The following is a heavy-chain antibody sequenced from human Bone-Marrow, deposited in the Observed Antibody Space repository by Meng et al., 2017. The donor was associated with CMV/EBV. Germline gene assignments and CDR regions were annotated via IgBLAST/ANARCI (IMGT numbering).Heavy chain of an antibody. CDR2: ISYDGSNK. Sequence: GGSLRLSCAASGFTVSSNYMSWVRQAPGKGLEWVAAISYDGSNKYYADSVKGRFTISRDNAKNSLYLQMNSLRAEDTAVYYCAKGYSSGWGAPDYWGQGTLVTVSS. CDR1: GFTVSSNY. D-gene: IGHD6-19*01. CDR3: AKGYSSGWGAPDY. J-gene: IGHJ4*02. V-gene: IGHV3-30*18.